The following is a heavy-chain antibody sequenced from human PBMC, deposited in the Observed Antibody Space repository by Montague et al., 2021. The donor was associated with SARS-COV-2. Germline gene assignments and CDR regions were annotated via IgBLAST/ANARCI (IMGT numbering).Heavy chain of an antibody. CDR2: ISYNGRT. CDR1: GGSISSPDYY. J-gene: IGHJ4*02. CDR3: ARQLPSYCATNKCYPYYFDG. D-gene: IGHD2-8*01. Sequence: SETLSLTCTVSGGSISSPDYYWGWIRQPPGKGLEWIGSISYNGRTYYNPSLRSRVSFSMDTSKNHFSLSLSSVTVADTAVYFCARQLPSYCATNKCYPYYFDGWGQGGLVTVSS. V-gene: IGHV4-39*01.